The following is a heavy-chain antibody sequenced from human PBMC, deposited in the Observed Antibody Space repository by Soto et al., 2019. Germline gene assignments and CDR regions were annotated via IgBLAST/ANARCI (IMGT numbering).Heavy chain of an antibody. CDR3: ASAMVRGVIGY. V-gene: IGHV4-59*01. D-gene: IGHD3-10*01. Sequence: SETLSLTCTVSGGSISSYYWSWIRQPPGKGLEWIGYIYYSGSTNYNPSLKSRVTISVDTSKNQFSLKLSSVTAADTAVYYCASAMVRGVIGYWGQGTLVTVSS. CDR2: IYYSGST. CDR1: GGSISSYY. J-gene: IGHJ4*02.